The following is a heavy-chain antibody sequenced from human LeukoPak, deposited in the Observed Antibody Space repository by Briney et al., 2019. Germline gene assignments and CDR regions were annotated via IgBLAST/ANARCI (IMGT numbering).Heavy chain of an antibody. CDR1: GFTFSSYG. D-gene: IGHD1-26*01. Sequence: XGSLRLSCAASGFTFSSYGMHWVRQAPGKGLEWVAFIRYDGSNKYYADSVKGRFTISRDNSKNTLYLQMNSLRAEDTAVYYCAKWMASVGAPTNWGQGTLVTVSS. V-gene: IGHV3-30*02. CDR2: IRYDGSNK. CDR3: AKWMASVGAPTN. J-gene: IGHJ4*02.